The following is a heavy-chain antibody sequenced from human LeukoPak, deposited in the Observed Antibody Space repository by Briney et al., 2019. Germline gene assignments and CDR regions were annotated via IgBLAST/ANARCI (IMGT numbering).Heavy chain of an antibody. V-gene: IGHV3-74*01. CDR3: ALDEGRAVANY. Sequence: PGGSLRLSCAASGFTLSSYWMHWVSQAPGKGLVWISRINSDGSSTTYADSVEGRFTISRDNAKNTLYLQMNSLRAEDTAVYYCALDEGRAVANYWAHGTLVTVSS. CDR2: INSDGSST. J-gene: IGHJ4*01. D-gene: IGHD6-19*01. CDR1: GFTLSSYW.